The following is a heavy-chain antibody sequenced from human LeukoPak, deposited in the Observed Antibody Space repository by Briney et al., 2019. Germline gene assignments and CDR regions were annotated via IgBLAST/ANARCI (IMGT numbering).Heavy chain of an antibody. CDR2: INTSTGNP. V-gene: IGHV7-4-1*02. CDR1: GYTFTSYA. Sequence: ASVKVSCKASGYTFTSYAMNWVRQAPGQGLGWMGWINTSTGNPTYAQGFTGRFVFSLDTSVSTAYLQISSLKAEDTAVYYCARVIPKGYYYYYGMDVWGQGTTVTVSS. CDR3: ARVIPKGYYYYYGMDV. J-gene: IGHJ6*02.